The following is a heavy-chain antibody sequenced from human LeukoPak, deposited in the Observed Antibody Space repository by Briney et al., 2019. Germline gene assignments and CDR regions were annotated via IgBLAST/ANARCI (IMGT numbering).Heavy chain of an antibody. V-gene: IGHV1-69*06. Sequence: ASVKVSCKASGYTFTSYGISWVRQAPGQGLEWMGGIIPIFGTTNYAQNFQGRVTITADKSTTTAYMELSSLRSEDTAVYYCARGIWEVRQGVTPLDPFDPWGQGTLVTVSS. CDR3: ARGIWEVRQGVTPLDPFDP. D-gene: IGHD3-16*01. CDR1: GYTFTSYG. CDR2: IIPIFGTT. J-gene: IGHJ5*02.